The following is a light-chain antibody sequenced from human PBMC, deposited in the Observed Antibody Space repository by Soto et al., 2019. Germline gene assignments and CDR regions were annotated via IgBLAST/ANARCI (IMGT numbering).Light chain of an antibody. CDR2: VNT. CDR1: SSNIGAGYD. V-gene: IGLV1-40*01. J-gene: IGLJ2*01. CDR3: QSYDSGLSGYVV. Sequence: QSALTQPPSVSGAPGQRVTISCTGSSSNIGAGYDVHWYQQLPGTAPKLLIYVNTNRPSGVPDRFSGPKSGTSASLAITGLQAEDEADYYCQSYDSGLSGYVVFGGGTKLTVL.